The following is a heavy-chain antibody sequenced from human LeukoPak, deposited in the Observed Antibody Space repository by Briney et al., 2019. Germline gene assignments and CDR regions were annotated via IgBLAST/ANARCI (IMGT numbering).Heavy chain of an antibody. CDR2: ISGSGGST. D-gene: IGHD3-22*01. CDR1: GFTFSSYG. J-gene: IGHJ5*02. Sequence: GRSLRLSCAASGFTFSSYGMHWVRQAPGKGLEWVSAISGSGGSTYYADSVKGRFTISRDNSKNTLYLQMNSLRAEDTAVYYCAKESDSSGYYSNWFDPWGQGTLVTVSS. CDR3: AKESDSSGYYSNWFDP. V-gene: IGHV3-23*01.